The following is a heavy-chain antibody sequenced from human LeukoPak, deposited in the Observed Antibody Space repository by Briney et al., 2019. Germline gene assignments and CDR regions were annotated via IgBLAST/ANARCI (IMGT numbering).Heavy chain of an antibody. CDR1: GGTFSSYA. CDR2: IIPILGIA. CDR3: ARGGLLWFGEGYYYYMDV. J-gene: IGHJ6*03. Sequence: SVKVSCKASGGTFSSYAISWVRQAPGQGLEWMGRIIPILGIANYAQKFQGRVTITADKSTSTAYMELSSLRSEDTAVYYCARGGLLWFGEGYYYYMDVWGKGTTVTVSS. D-gene: IGHD3-10*01. V-gene: IGHV1-69*04.